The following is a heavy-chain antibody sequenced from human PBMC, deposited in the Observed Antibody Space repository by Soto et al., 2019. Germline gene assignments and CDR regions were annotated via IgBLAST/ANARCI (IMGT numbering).Heavy chain of an antibody. CDR1: GFTFRSYA. V-gene: IGHV3-23*01. CDR2: ISDSGGNT. J-gene: IGHJ4*02. D-gene: IGHD3-10*01. CDR3: ATSRSFDY. Sequence: GGSLRLSCAASGFTFRSYAMSWVRQAPGKGLEWVSAISDSGGNTYYVDSVKGRFTISRDNAKNSLYLQMNSLRAEDTAVYYCATSRSFDYWGQGALVTAPQ.